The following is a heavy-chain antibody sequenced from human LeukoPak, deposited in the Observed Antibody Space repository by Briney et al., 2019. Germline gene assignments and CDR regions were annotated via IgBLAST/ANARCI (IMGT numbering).Heavy chain of an antibody. Sequence: SSETLSLTCAVSGYSISSGYYWGWTRQPPGKGLEWIGSIYHTGSTYYNPSLQSRVTISLDSPKNQFSLKLTSVTAADTAVYYCASGGTAVVMALTYYFDTWGQGTPVTVSS. D-gene: IGHD3-22*01. CDR3: ASGGTAVVMALTYYFDT. CDR1: GYSISSGYY. J-gene: IGHJ4*02. V-gene: IGHV4-38-2*01. CDR2: IYHTGST.